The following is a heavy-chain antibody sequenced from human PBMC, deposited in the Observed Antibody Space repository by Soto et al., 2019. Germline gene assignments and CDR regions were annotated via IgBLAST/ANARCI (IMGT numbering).Heavy chain of an antibody. CDR3: ARDRDYGDYEARNRTAHYGMDV. Sequence: SVKVSCKASGGTFSSYAISWVRQAPGQGLEWMGGIIPIFGTANYAQKFQGRVTITADESTSTAYMELSSLRSEDTAVYYCARDRDYGDYEARNRTAHYGMDVWGQGTTVTVSS. CDR1: GGTFSSYA. V-gene: IGHV1-69*13. CDR2: IIPIFGTA. J-gene: IGHJ6*02. D-gene: IGHD4-17*01.